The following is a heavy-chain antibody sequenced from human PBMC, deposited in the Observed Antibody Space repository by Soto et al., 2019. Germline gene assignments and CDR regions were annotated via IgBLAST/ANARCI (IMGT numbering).Heavy chain of an antibody. D-gene: IGHD3-10*01. J-gene: IGHJ6*02. CDR2: ISYDGSNK. CDR3: AKGLVPSSPYYYYDKDV. V-gene: IGHV3-30*18. CDR1: GFTISRYG. Sequence: LRLSCADSGFTISRYGMHWVRQAPFKGLEWVAVISYDGSNKYYSDSVKVRFTISRDNSKNTLYLQMNSLRAEDTAVYYCAKGLVPSSPYYYYDKDVWGQGTTVTVTS.